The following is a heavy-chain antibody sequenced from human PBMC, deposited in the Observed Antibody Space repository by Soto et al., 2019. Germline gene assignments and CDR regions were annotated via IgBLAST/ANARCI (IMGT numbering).Heavy chain of an antibody. J-gene: IGHJ2*01. CDR2: IYYSGST. CDR3: ARVAVKTYWYFDL. Sequence: QVQLQESGPGLVKPSETLSLTCTVSGGSISSYYWSWIRQPPGKGLEWIGYIYYSGSTNYNPSLKSRHTISVDTSKNQFSRELSSVTAADTAVYYCARVAVKTYWYFDLWGRGTLVTVSS. CDR1: GGSISSYY. D-gene: IGHD4-17*01. V-gene: IGHV4-59*01.